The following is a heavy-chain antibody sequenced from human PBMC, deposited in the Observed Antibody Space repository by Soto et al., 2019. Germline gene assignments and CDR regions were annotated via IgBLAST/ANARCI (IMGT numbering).Heavy chain of an antibody. CDR3: VRRVSGNSGY. CDR2: ISSKGGTT. Sequence: EVQLAESGGGMVQPGGSLRLSCVASGFTFSSYDMHWVRQAPGKGLEYVSSISSKGGTTYYGNSVKVRFTISRDNSKNTLYLQMGSLRAVYISVYYCVRRVSGNSGYWVQGTLVTVSS. J-gene: IGHJ4*02. V-gene: IGHV3-64*01. CDR1: GFTFSSYD. D-gene: IGHD3-10*01.